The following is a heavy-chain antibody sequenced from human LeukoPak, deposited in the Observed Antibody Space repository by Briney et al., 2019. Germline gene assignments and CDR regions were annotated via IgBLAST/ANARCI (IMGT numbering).Heavy chain of an antibody. CDR3: AKRLRITIFGDNDP. J-gene: IGHJ5*02. Sequence: GGSLRLSCAASGFTFSSYAMSWVRQAPGKGLEWVSGLSGSVGSTYYADSVKGRFTISRDNSKNTLYLQMNSLRAEDTAVYYCAKRLRITIFGDNDPWGQGTLVTVSS. V-gene: IGHV3-23*01. D-gene: IGHD3-3*01. CDR2: LSGSVGST. CDR1: GFTFSSYA.